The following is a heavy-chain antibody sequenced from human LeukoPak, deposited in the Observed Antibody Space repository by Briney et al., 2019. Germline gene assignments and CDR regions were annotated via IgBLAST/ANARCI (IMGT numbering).Heavy chain of an antibody. CDR2: IYTSGST. Sequence: SETLSLTCTVSGGSISSYYWSWIRQPAGKGLEWIGRIYTSGSTNYNPSLKSRVTMSVDTSKNQFSLKLSSVTAADTAVYYCARANYYYDSSGYYYIHWFDPWGQGTLVTVSS. V-gene: IGHV4-4*07. CDR1: GGSISSYY. D-gene: IGHD3-22*01. CDR3: ARANYYYDSSGYYYIHWFDP. J-gene: IGHJ5*02.